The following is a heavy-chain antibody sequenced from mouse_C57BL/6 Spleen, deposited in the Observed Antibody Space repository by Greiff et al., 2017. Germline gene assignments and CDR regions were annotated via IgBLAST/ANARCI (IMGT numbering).Heavy chain of an antibody. J-gene: IGHJ1*03. Sequence: EVQLVESGGGLVQPKGSLKLSCAASGFTFNTYAMPWVRQAPGKGLEWVARIRSKSSNYATYYADAVNDRFTISRDYSQSMLYLQMNNLKTEDTATYYCVRERGSSYGSYFDVWGTGTTVTVSA. CDR2: IRSKSSNYAT. D-gene: IGHD1-1*01. CDR3: VRERGSSYGSYFDV. V-gene: IGHV10-3*01. CDR1: GFTFNTYA.